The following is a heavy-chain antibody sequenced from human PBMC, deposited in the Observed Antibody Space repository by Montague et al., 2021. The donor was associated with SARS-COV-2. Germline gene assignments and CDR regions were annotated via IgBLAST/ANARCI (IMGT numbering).Heavy chain of an antibody. Sequence: SVKVSCKVSGYTLTELSMHWVRRAPGKGLEWMGGFDPEDGETIYAQKFQGRVTMTEDTSTDTAYMELSSLRSEDAAVYYCATVAPLRYFDWFVYWGQGTLVTVSS. J-gene: IGHJ5*01. V-gene: IGHV1-24*01. CDR2: FDPEDGET. CDR1: GYTLTELS. CDR3: ATVAPLRYFDWFVY. D-gene: IGHD3-9*01.